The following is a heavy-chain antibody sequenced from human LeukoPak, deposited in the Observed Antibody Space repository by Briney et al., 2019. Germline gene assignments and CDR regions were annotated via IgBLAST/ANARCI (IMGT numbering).Heavy chain of an antibody. J-gene: IGHJ6*02. CDR2: ISGSGGST. Sequence: PGGSLRLSCAASGFTFSSYAMSWVRQAPGKGLEWVSAISGSGGSTYYADSVKGRFTISRDNSKNTLYLQMNSLRAEDTAVYYCAKVRSSGWFDYYGMDVWGQGTTVTVSS. V-gene: IGHV3-23*01. CDR3: AKVRSSGWFDYYGMDV. D-gene: IGHD6-19*01. CDR1: GFTFSSYA.